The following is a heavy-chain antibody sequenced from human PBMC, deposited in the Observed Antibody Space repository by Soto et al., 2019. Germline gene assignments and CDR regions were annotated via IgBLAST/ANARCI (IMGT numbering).Heavy chain of an antibody. J-gene: IGHJ6*02. CDR2: IIPIFGTA. D-gene: IGHD1-26*01. V-gene: IGHV1-69*12. Sequence: QVQLVQSGAEVKKPGSSVKVSCKASGGTFSSYAISWVRQAPGQGLEWLGGIIPIFGTANYAQKFQGRVTITADESTSTAYMELSSLRSEDTAVYYCARTLTPLPLKYYGMDVWGQGTTVTVSS. CDR1: GGTFSSYA. CDR3: ARTLTPLPLKYYGMDV.